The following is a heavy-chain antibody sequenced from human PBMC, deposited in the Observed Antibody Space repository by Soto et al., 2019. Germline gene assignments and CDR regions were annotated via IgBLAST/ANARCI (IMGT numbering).Heavy chain of an antibody. CDR3: ARGTSNWSSSIL. V-gene: IGHV3-23*01. Sequence: GGALRLSCTASGFTFSSYAMNWVLQAPWKGLEWVSGISGSGANTYNADSVKGRFTISRDNSKNTLHLQMHSLRAEDMAVYYCARGTSNWSSSILWGRGTLVTVS. J-gene: IGHJ4*02. CDR1: GFTFSSYA. CDR2: ISGSGANT. D-gene: IGHD6-13*01.